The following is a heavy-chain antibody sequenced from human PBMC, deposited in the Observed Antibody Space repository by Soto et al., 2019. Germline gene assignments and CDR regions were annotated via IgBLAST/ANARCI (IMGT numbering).Heavy chain of an antibody. D-gene: IGHD3-10*01. CDR2: IYYSGST. CDR1: GGSISSGDYY. V-gene: IGHV4-30-4*01. CDR3: AREEGSGRGGDY. Sequence: SETLSLTCTVSGGSISSGDYYWSWIRQPPGKGLEWIGYIYYSGSTYYNPSLKSRVTISVDTSKNQLSLKLSSVTAADTAVYYCAREEGSGRGGDYWGQGTMVTVSS. J-gene: IGHJ4*02.